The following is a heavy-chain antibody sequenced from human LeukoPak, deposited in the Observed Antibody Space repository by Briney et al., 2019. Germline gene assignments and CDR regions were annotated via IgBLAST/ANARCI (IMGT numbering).Heavy chain of an antibody. Sequence: GGSLRLSCAASGFTFSSYSMNWVRQAPGKGLEWVSSISSSSSYIYYADSVKGRFTTSRDNAKNSLYLQMNSLRAEDTAVYYCARGKGASGSCFDYWGQGTLVTVSS. J-gene: IGHJ4*02. D-gene: IGHD1-26*01. CDR1: GFTFSSYS. CDR3: ARGKGASGSCFDY. CDR2: ISSSSSYI. V-gene: IGHV3-21*01.